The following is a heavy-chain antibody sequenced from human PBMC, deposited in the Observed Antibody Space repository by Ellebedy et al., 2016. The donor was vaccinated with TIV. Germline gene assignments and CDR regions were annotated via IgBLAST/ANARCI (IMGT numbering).Heavy chain of an antibody. V-gene: IGHV4-39*07. D-gene: IGHD4-17*01. Sequence: SETLSLTXTVSGGSISSSSYYWGWIRQPPGKGLEWIGSIYYSGSTYYNPSLKSRVTISVDTSKNQFSLKLSSVTAADTAVYYCARTTVTTRTYYYYGMDVWGQGTTVTVSS. J-gene: IGHJ6*02. CDR3: ARTTVTTRTYYYYGMDV. CDR1: GGSISSSSYY. CDR2: IYYSGST.